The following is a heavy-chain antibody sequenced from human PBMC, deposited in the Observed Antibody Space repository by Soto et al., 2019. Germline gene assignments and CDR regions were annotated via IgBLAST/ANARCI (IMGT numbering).Heavy chain of an antibody. Sequence: EVQVVESGGALVQPGGSLRLSCAASGFTFSTYWMTWVRQAPGKGLEWVATIKQDGSEKYYVDSMKVRVTITRDNAKVSLYLQMNSLRVEDTSVYYCARGCDRASCHYYMEVWGKGTTVTVSS. D-gene: IGHD2-2*01. V-gene: IGHV3-7*01. CDR2: IKQDGSEK. CDR1: GFTFSTYW. J-gene: IGHJ6*03. CDR3: ARGCDRASCHYYMEV.